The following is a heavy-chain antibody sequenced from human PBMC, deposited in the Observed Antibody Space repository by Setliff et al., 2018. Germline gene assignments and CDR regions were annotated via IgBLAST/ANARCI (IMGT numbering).Heavy chain of an antibody. V-gene: IGHV5-51*01. CDR3: ARRAAAHDWFDP. D-gene: IGHD2-15*01. CDR2: IDPADSDT. Sequence: GESLKISCKAAGYSSTKYWIGWVRQMPGKGLEWMGIIDPADSDTTYSPSFQGQVTISADKSIGTAYLQWSSLKASDTAIYYCARRAAAHDWFDPWGQGTLVTVSS. J-gene: IGHJ5*02. CDR1: GYSSTKYW.